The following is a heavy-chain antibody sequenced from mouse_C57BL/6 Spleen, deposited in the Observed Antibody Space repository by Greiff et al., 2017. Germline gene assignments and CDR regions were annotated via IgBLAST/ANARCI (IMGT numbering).Heavy chain of an antibody. CDR3: ARSRIYYYAMDY. CDR1: GYTFTSYW. Sequence: QVQLQQSGTELVKPGASVKLSCKASGYTFTSYWLHWVKQRPGQGLEWIGNINPSNGGTNYNEKFKSKATLTVDKSSSTAYMQLSSLTSDDSAVYYCARSRIYYYAMDYWGQGTSVTVSS. CDR2: INPSNGGT. V-gene: IGHV1-53*01. J-gene: IGHJ4*01.